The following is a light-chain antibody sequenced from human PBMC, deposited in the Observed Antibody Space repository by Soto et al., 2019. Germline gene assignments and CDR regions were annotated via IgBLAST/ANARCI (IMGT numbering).Light chain of an antibody. J-gene: IGKJ4*01. Sequence: ELVMTQSPATLSVSPGERATLSCRASQSVDISLAWYQQQPGQAPRLLICGATTRATDMPGRFSGSGSGTDFTLTIRSLEPEDSAVYYCQQRSDWPPSLTFGGGTKVDIK. CDR1: QSVDIS. CDR3: QQRSDWPPSLT. CDR2: GAT. V-gene: IGKV3-15*01.